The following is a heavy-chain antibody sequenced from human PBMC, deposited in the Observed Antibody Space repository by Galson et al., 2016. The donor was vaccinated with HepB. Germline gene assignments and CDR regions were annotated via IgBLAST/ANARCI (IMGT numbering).Heavy chain of an antibody. CDR3: ASGASGSHWRYYFDH. CDR1: GFTFRSYA. Sequence: SLRLSCAASGFTFRSYAMSWVRQAPGKGLEWVSTVIYNGYNTYYADSVKGRFTISRDNSKNTLFLQMDSLRAEDTAVYYCASGASGSHWRYYFDHWGQGTLVTVSS. J-gene: IGHJ4*02. D-gene: IGHD1-26*01. CDR2: VIYNGYNT. V-gene: IGHV3-23*01.